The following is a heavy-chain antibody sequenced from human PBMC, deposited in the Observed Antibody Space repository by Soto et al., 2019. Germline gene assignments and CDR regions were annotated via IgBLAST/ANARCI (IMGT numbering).Heavy chain of an antibody. V-gene: IGHV1-69*13. CDR3: ARDLDYDFWSGSGY. Sequence: SVKVSCKASGYTFSSYAISWVRQAPGQGLEWMGGIIPIFGTANYAQKFQGRVTITADESTSTAYMELSSLRSEDTAVYYCARDLDYDFWSGSGYWGQGIPVTVSS. D-gene: IGHD3-3*01. CDR1: GYTFSSYA. CDR2: IIPIFGTA. J-gene: IGHJ4*02.